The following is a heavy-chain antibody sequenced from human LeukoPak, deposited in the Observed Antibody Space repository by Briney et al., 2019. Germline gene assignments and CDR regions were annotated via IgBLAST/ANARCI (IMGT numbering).Heavy chain of an antibody. CDR1: GYKFTSYW. Sequence: GESLKISCKASGYKFTSYWIGWVRQMPGKGLEWLGIIYPGDSDTRSSPSFQGQVTISADKSKTTVYLQWSSLEASDSAMYYCVRWRGEYYFDYWGQGTLATVSS. V-gene: IGHV5-51*01. D-gene: IGHD3-10*01. CDR2: IYPGDSDT. CDR3: VRWRGEYYFDY. J-gene: IGHJ4*02.